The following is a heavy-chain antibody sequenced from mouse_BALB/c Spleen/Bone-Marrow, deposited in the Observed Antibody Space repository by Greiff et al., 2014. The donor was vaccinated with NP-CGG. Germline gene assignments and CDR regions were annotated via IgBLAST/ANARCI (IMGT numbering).Heavy chain of an antibody. D-gene: IGHD1-1*01. J-gene: IGHJ1*01. CDR1: GFNIKDTY. Sequence: VHVKQSGAELAKPGASVKLSCTASGFNIKDTYMHWVKQRPEQGLEWIGRIDPANGDTKYDPKFQGKATITADTSSNTAYLQLSSLTSEDTAVYYCTKPSFYYGSSYGYFDVWGAGTTVTVSS. CDR2: IDPANGDT. CDR3: TKPSFYYGSSYGYFDV. V-gene: IGHV14-3*02.